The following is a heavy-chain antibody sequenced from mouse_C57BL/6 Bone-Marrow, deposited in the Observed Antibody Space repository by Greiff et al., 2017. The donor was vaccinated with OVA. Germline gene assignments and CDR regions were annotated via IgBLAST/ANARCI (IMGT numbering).Heavy chain of an antibody. J-gene: IGHJ3*01. CDR1: GFTFSSYG. CDR2: ISSGGSYT. Sequence: EVKLVESGGDLVKPGGSLKLSCAASGFTFSSYGMSWVRQTPDKRLEWVATISSGGSYTYYPASVKGRFTISSDNAQNTLYMQISSLKSEDTAMYYCARHENPRFAYWGQGTLVTVSA. CDR3: ARHENPRFAY. V-gene: IGHV5-6*01.